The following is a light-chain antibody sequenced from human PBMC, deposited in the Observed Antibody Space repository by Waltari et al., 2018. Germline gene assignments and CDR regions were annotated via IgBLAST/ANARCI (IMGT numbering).Light chain of an antibody. V-gene: IGLV2-8*01. CDR2: EVS. Sequence: QSALAQPPSASGSPGQSVTISCTGTSSDAGGYTYVSWYQQHPGKAPKLMIYEVSKRPSGVPDRFSGSKSGNTASLTVSGLQAEDEAAYYCSSYAGSNFVVFGGGTKVTVL. J-gene: IGLJ2*01. CDR3: SSYAGSNFVV. CDR1: SSDAGGYTY.